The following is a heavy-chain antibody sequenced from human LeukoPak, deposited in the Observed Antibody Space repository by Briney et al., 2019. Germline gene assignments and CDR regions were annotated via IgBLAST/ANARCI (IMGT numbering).Heavy chain of an antibody. J-gene: IGHJ6*03. CDR1: GYSISSGYY. D-gene: IGHD2-2*01. CDR3: ARSVGGDYMDV. CDR2: VYHSGIT. V-gene: IGHV4-38-2*01. Sequence: SETLSLTCAVSGYSISSGYYWGWIRQPPGKGLEYIASVYHSGITYYNPSLKSRVTISVDTSKNQFSLKLSPVTAGDTALYYCARSVGGDYMDVWGKGTTVTVSS.